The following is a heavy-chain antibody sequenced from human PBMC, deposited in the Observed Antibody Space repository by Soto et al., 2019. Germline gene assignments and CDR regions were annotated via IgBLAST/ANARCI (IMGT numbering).Heavy chain of an antibody. CDR2: IIPIFGTA. V-gene: IGHV1-69*13. CDR1: GGTFSSYA. D-gene: IGHD2-2*01. Sequence: VASVKVSCKASGGTFSSYAISWVRQAPGQGLEWMGGIIPIFGTANYAQKFQGRVTITADESTSTAYMELSSLRSEDTAVYYCARRGVGPASRTYYYYGIDVWGQGTTVTVSS. J-gene: IGHJ6*02. CDR3: ARRGVGPASRTYYYYGIDV.